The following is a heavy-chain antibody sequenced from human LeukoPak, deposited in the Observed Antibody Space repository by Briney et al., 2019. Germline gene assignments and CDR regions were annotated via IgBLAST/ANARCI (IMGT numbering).Heavy chain of an antibody. CDR2: IHRSGSP. D-gene: IGHD1-14*01. CDR1: LDSTTSNF. J-gene: IGHJ4*02. V-gene: IGHV4-4*02. Sequence: SSETLSLTCTVSLDSTTSNFWSWVRQPPGNGLEWVGEIHRSGSPIYNTSLQSRVTISIDRSRNQIVLELSSVTAADTAVYYCAREILGGFNPGAYWGQGTLVTVSS. CDR3: AREILGGFNPGAY.